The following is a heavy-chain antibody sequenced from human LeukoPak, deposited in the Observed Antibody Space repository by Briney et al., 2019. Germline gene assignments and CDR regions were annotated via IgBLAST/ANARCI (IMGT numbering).Heavy chain of an antibody. CDR3: ARGPLSIAAAGISWSL. J-gene: IGHJ4*02. Sequence: PSETLSLTCTVSGGSISSYYWSWIRQTPGKGLEWIGYIYYSGSTNYNPSLKSRVTISVDTSKNQFSLKLSSVTAADTAVYYCARGPLSIAAAGISWSLWGQGTLVTVSS. CDR1: GGSISSYY. D-gene: IGHD6-13*01. CDR2: IYYSGST. V-gene: IGHV4-59*01.